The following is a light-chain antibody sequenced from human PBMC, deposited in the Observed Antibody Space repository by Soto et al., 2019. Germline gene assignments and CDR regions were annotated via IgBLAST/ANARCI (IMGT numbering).Light chain of an antibody. V-gene: IGKV3-15*01. J-gene: IGKJ4*01. CDR3: QQYNTRSSLA. CDR2: GAS. Sequence: EVVMTQSPATLSVSPGERATLSCRASQSVSNNLAWYQQKPGQAPRLLIFGASTRATGIPARFSGSGSGTEFTLTISSLQSEDFAVYYCQQYNTRSSLAFGGGTKVE. CDR1: QSVSNN.